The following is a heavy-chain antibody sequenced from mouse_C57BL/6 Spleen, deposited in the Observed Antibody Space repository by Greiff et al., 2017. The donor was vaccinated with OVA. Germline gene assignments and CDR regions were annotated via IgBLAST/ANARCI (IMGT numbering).Heavy chain of an antibody. CDR2: INPYNGGT. CDR1: GYTFTDYY. Sequence: EVQLQQSGPVLVKPGASVKMSCKASGYTFTDYYMNWVKQSHGKSLEWIGVINPYNGGTSYNQKFKGKATLTVDKSSSTAYMELNSLTSEDSAVYYCARAGSSYDYAMDYWGQGTSVTVSS. V-gene: IGHV1-19*01. CDR3: ARAGSSYDYAMDY. J-gene: IGHJ4*01. D-gene: IGHD1-1*01.